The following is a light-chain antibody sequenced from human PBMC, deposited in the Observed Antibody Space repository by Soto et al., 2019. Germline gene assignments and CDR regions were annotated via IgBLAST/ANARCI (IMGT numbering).Light chain of an antibody. CDR2: RDY. CDR3: AGWDDSLNGVV. V-gene: IGLV1-44*01. J-gene: IGLJ2*01. CDR1: KSNIGTNT. Sequence: QSVLTQPPSASGTPGQRVTISCSGSKSNIGTNTVTWYQHLPGTAPKLLIYRDYRRPSGVPDRLSVSKSGTSASLAISGLQSEDEADYYCAGWDDSLNGVVFGGGTKVTVL.